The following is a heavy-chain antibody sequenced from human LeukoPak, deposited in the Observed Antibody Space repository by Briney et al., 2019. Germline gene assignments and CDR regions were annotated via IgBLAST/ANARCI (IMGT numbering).Heavy chain of an antibody. CDR2: IYPGDSDI. D-gene: IGHD3-22*01. CDR3: ARPAAYYYDRGGYYYGAFDI. J-gene: IGHJ3*02. CDR1: GYTFTSYW. V-gene: IGHV5-51*01. Sequence: KVSCKASGYTFTSYWIGWVRQMPGKGLEWMGIIYPGDSDIRYSPSLQGQVTISADKSISTAYLQWSSLKASDTAMYYCARPAAYYYDRGGYYYGAFDIWGQGTMVTVSS.